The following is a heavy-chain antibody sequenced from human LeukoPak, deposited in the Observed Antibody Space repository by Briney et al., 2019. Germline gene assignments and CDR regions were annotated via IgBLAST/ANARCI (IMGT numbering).Heavy chain of an antibody. D-gene: IGHD2/OR15-2a*01. CDR3: ARSGIGRGFDI. CDR1: AFSMNDFW. CDR2: INRDATIT. V-gene: IGHV3-74*01. J-gene: IGHJ3*02. Sequence: GGSLRLSCAASAFSMNDFWMHWVRQGPGKGLEWVSRINRDATITTYADSVKGRFTVSRDNVKNMVYLDMNGLRGDDTAVYYCARSGIGRGFDIWGRGATVTVSS.